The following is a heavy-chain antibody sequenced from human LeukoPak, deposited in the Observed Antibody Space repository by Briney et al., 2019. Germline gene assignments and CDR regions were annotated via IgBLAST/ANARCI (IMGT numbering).Heavy chain of an antibody. CDR2: MNSNSGNT. J-gene: IGHJ4*02. CDR3: ARGASRSFDY. V-gene: IGHV1-8*03. Sequence: PGASVRVSCMTSGYTFTSYDINWVRQATGQGLEWMGWMNSNSGNTGYAQKFQGRVTFTRDTSINTAYMELSSLRSEDTAVYYCARGASRSFDYWGQGTLVTVSS. CDR1: GYTFTSYD.